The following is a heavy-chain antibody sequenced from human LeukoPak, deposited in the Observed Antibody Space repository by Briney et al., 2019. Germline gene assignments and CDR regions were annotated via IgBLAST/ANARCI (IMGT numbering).Heavy chain of an antibody. J-gene: IGHJ4*02. CDR2: IYPADSDT. CDR3: ARSGWGVKKIFDY. V-gene: IGHV5-51*01. D-gene: IGHD3-16*01. Sequence: PGESLKISCKVSGYTFTTYWIGWVRQMPGKGLEWMGIIYPADSDTRYSPSFQGQVTISVDKSITTAYLQWSSLKASDTAMYYCARSGWGVKKIFDYWGQGTLVTVSS. CDR1: GYTFTTYW.